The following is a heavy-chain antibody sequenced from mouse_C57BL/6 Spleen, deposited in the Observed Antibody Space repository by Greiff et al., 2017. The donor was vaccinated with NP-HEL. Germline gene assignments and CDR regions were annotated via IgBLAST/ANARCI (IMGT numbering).Heavy chain of an antibody. CDR1: GYTFTSYC. D-gene: IGHD1-1*01. CDR2: LHPFTVCT. V-gene: IGHV1-64*01. CDR3: APVIGYARDD. J-gene: IGHJ4*01. Sequence: QVQLQQPGAELVKPGASVKLSCKASGYTFTSYCLPLVPPRPGPGLALIGLLHPFTVCTNYNEKFKSKATLTVDKSSSTAYMQLSSLTSEDAAVYYCAPVIGYARDDWGKGTSVTVSS.